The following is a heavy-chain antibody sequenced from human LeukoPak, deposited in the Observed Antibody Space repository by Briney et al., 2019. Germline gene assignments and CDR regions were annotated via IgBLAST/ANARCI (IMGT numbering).Heavy chain of an antibody. Sequence: PSETLSLTCTVSGGSISSSSYYWGWIRQPPGKGLEWIGSIYYSGSTYYNPSLKSRVTISVDTSKNQFSLKLSSVTAADPAVYYCARRAYGSGTKRYYYYYMDVWGKGTTVTVSS. CDR2: IYYSGST. J-gene: IGHJ6*03. D-gene: IGHD3-10*01. CDR3: ARRAYGSGTKRYYYYYMDV. CDR1: GGSISSSSYY. V-gene: IGHV4-39*01.